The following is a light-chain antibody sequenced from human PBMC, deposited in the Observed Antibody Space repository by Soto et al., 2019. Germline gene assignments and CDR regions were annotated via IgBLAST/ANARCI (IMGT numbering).Light chain of an antibody. CDR2: DVS. J-gene: IGLJ1*01. CDR3: SSYTSSSSYV. CDR1: SSDVGGYNY. V-gene: IGLV2-14*01. Sequence: QSVLTQPASVSGSPGQSITISCTGTSSDVGGYNYVSWYQQHPGKAPKLMIYDVSNRPSGVSNRFSGSKSGNTASLTISGLQAEDEAVYYCSSYTSSSSYVFGTGTKVPAL.